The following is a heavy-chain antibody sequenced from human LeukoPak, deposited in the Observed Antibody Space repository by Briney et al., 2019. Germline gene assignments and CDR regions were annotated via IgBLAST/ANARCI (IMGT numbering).Heavy chain of an antibody. Sequence: SVKVSCKASGDTFSSYAISWLRQAPGQGLEWMGGIIPILGTTNYAQKFQGRVTITADESTSTLYMELRSLRSEDTAIYYCARDDYYDSSAYRENPFDVWDQGTMVTVSS. J-gene: IGHJ3*01. V-gene: IGHV1-69*13. CDR1: GDTFSSYA. D-gene: IGHD3-22*01. CDR3: ARDDYYDSSAYRENPFDV. CDR2: IIPILGTT.